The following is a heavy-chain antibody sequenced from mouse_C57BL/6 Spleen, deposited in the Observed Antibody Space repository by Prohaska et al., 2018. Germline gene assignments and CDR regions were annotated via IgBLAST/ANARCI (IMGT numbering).Heavy chain of an antibody. D-gene: IGHD1-1*02. V-gene: IGHV1-39*01. J-gene: IGHJ2*01. CDR2: INPNYGTT. CDR1: GYPYTDHT. Sequence: PGASENIPCQASGYPYTDHTMNWVKQSNGKSLEWIGVINPNYGTTSYNQKFKGKATLTVDQSSSTAYMQLNSLTSEDSAVYYCARGGGYYFDYWGLGTTL. CDR3: ARGGGYYFDY.